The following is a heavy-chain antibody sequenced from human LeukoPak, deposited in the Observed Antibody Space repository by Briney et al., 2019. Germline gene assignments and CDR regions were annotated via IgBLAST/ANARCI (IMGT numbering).Heavy chain of an antibody. D-gene: IGHD6-19*01. Sequence: ASVKVSCKASGYTFNGYYIHWVRQAPGQGLEGMAWINPSNGDTNYAQKFQGRVTMTRDTSISTAYMELTRLISDDTAVYYCTRVGSSGWYVHPTLDYWGQGTLVTVSS. CDR1: GYTFNGYY. J-gene: IGHJ4*02. V-gene: IGHV1-2*02. CDR3: TRVGSSGWYVHPTLDY. CDR2: INPSNGDT.